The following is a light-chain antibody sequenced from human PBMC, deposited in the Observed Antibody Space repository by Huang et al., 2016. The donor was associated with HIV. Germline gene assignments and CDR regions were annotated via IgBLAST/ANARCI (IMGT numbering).Light chain of an antibody. CDR3: QQSHSIPHT. CDR2: GAS. J-gene: IGKJ2*01. CDR1: DNLANS. V-gene: IGKV1-39*01. Sequence: DIQMTQSPSSLSASVGDRVTITCRTSDNLANSLNWYQQKSGDAAVLLIYGASNLQTGVSSRFSGGGSGTDFTLTITNLRPEDFATYYCQQSHSIPHTFGQGTRLE.